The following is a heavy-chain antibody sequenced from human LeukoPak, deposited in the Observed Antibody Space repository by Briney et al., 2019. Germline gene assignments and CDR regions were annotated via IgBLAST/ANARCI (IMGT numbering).Heavy chain of an antibody. CDR3: ARGRYYDILTGWTVYYYGMDV. J-gene: IGHJ6*02. V-gene: IGHV1-8*01. D-gene: IGHD3-9*01. CDR2: MNPNSGNT. Sequence: ASVKVSCKASGYTFTSYDINWVRQATGQGLEWMGWMNPNSGNTGYAQRFQGRVTMTRNTSISTAYMELSSLRSEDTAVYYCARGRYYDILTGWTVYYYGMDVWGQGTTVTVSS. CDR1: GYTFTSYD.